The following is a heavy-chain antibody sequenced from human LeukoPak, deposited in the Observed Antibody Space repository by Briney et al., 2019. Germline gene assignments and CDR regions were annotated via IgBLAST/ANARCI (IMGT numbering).Heavy chain of an antibody. V-gene: IGHV4-34*01. CDR2: INHSGST. Sequence: SETLSLTCAVYGGSFSRYYWSWIRQPPGKGLEWIGEINHSGSTNYKPSLKSRVTISVDTSKNQFSLKLSSVTAADTAVYYCARGRDGYNYVYYYYYYMDVWGKGTTVTVSS. D-gene: IGHD5-24*01. J-gene: IGHJ6*03. CDR3: ARGRDGYNYVYYYYYYMDV. CDR1: GGSFSRYY.